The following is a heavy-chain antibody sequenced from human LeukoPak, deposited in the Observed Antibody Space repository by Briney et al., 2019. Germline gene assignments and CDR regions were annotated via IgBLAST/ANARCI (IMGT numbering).Heavy chain of an antibody. CDR2: SHSSGDT. CDR3: AKGEYSRTSYYHYYMDV. J-gene: IGHJ6*03. D-gene: IGHD6-6*01. Sequence: SETLSLTCSVSSVSISSHDWSWVRQSPGKGLERIGYSHSSGDTSYSPSLKSRVTISLDTSKNQFSLRLSSVTAADTAVYFCAKGEYSRTSYYHYYMDVRGKGTTVTVSS. CDR1: SVSISSHD. V-gene: IGHV4-59*11.